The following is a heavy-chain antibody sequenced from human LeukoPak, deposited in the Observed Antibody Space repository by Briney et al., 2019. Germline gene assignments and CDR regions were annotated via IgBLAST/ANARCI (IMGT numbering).Heavy chain of an antibody. D-gene: IGHD5-24*01. CDR3: ARIRDGYNDAYDI. CDR2: INHGGENT. J-gene: IGHJ3*02. CDR1: GYTFTKYY. V-gene: IGHV1-46*01. Sequence: ASVKVSCKASGYTFTKYYIHWVRQPPGQGLEWMGLINHGGENTNYAQNFQGRVTMTRDTSTSTVYMELSSLRSEDTAIYYCARIRDGYNDAYDIWGQGTVVTVPS.